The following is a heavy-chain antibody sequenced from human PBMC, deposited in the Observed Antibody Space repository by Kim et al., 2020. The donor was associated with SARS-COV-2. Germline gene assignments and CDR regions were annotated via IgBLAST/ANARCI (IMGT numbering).Heavy chain of an antibody. CDR3: ARLGYCSSTSCDYGMDV. V-gene: IGHV4-30-2*05. Sequence: LTSRVTISVDTSKNQFSLKLSSVAAADTAVYYCARLGYCSSTSCDYGMDVWGQGTTVTVSS. D-gene: IGHD2-2*01. J-gene: IGHJ6*02.